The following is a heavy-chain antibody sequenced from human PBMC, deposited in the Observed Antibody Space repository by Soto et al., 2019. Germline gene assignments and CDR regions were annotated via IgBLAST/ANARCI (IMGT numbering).Heavy chain of an antibody. CDR3: AKPNVAVAFDY. CDR1: GFTFSDYY. CDR2: ISYDGSNK. Sequence: GGSLRLSCAASGFTFSDYYIHWIRRAPGKGLEWVAVISYDGSNKYYADSVKGRFTISRDNSKNTLYLQMNSLRAEDTAVYYCAKPNVAVAFDYWGQGTLVTVSS. D-gene: IGHD6-19*01. V-gene: IGHV3-30*18. J-gene: IGHJ4*02.